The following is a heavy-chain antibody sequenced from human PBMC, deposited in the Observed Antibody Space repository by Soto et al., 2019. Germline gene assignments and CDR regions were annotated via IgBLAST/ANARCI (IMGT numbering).Heavy chain of an antibody. CDR1: GFTFSSYG. D-gene: IGHD2-2*01. CDR3: ARSGLMGRVVVPAAGFDY. J-gene: IGHJ4*02. Sequence: QVQLVESGGGVVQPGRSLRLSCAASGFTFSSYGMHWVRQAPGKGLEWVAVIWYDGSNKYYADSVKGRFTISRDNSKNTRYLQMNSLRAEDTAVYYCARSGLMGRVVVPAAGFDYWGQGTLVTVSS. V-gene: IGHV3-33*01. CDR2: IWYDGSNK.